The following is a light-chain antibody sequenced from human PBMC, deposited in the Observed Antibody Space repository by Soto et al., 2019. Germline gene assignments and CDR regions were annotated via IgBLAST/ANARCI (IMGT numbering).Light chain of an antibody. Sequence: QSALTQPASVSGSPGQSITISCTGTTSDVGAYHYVSWYQQHPGKAPKLMIYGGNKRPSGVSTRFSGSKSGNTASLTIAGLQSEDEADYYCSSYTSRSTVLFGGGTKLAVL. CDR1: TSDVGAYHY. V-gene: IGLV2-14*01. CDR2: GGN. J-gene: IGLJ2*01. CDR3: SSYTSRSTVL.